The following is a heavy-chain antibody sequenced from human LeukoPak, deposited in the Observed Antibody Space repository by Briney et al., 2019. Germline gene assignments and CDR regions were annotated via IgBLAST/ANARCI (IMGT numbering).Heavy chain of an antibody. D-gene: IGHD3-10*01. J-gene: IGHJ4*02. CDR2: ISSSGSTI. CDR1: GFTFSGYE. V-gene: IGHV3-48*03. CDR3: AGNMVRGVRYFDC. Sequence: GGSLRLSCAASGFTFSGYEMNWVRQAPGKGLEWVSYISSSGSTIYYADSVKGRFTISRDNAKNSLYLQMNSLRAEDTAVYYCAGNMVRGVRYFDCWGQGTLVTVSS.